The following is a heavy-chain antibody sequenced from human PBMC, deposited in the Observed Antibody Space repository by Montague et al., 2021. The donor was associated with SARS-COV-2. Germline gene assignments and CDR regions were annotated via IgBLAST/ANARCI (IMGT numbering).Heavy chain of an antibody. J-gene: IGHJ4*02. CDR3: ARIPVGSKYYFDF. CDR1: GDSVSSNIAT. CDR2: TYYWSKWYN. V-gene: IGHV6-1*01. Sequence: CAISGDSVSSNIATWNWIRQSPSRGLEWLGRTYYWSKWYNDYAESVKSRITIHPDTSKHQFSLHLKSVNPEDTAVYYCARIPVGSKYYFDFWGQGTLVTVSS. D-gene: IGHD2-2*01.